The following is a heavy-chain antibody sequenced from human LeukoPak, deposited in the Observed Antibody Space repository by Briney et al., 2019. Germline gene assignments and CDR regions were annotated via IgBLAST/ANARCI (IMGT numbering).Heavy chain of an antibody. V-gene: IGHV4-30-2*01. CDR1: GGSISSGGYS. CDR2: IYHSGST. Sequence: PSETLSLTCAVSGGSISSGGYSWRWIRQPPGKGLEWIGYIYHSGSTYYNPSLKSRVTISVDRSKNQFSLKLSSVTAADTAVYYCARGAWDYDSSGYYFDYWGQGTLVTVSS. CDR3: ARGAWDYDSSGYYFDY. D-gene: IGHD3-22*01. J-gene: IGHJ4*02.